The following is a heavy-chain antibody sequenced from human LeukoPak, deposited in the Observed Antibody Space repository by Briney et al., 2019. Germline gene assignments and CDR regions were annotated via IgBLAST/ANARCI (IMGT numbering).Heavy chain of an antibody. J-gene: IGHJ6*03. Sequence: PGGSLRPSCAASGFTFSSYSMNWVRQAPGKGLEWVSYISSSSSTIYYADSVKGRFTISRDNAKNSLYLQMNSLRAEDTAVYYCARGGYCSSTSCYQPPYYYMDVWGKGTTVTVSS. CDR1: GFTFSSYS. CDR3: ARGGYCSSTSCYQPPYYYMDV. D-gene: IGHD2-2*03. V-gene: IGHV3-48*01. CDR2: ISSSSSTI.